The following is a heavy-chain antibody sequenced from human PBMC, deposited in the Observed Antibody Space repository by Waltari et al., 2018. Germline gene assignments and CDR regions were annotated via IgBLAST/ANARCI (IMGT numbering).Heavy chain of an antibody. D-gene: IGHD6-6*01. CDR1: GFSLSTSGMC. J-gene: IGHJ6*03. CDR2: IDWDDDK. CDR3: ARIKAARPIFDYYYYYMDV. V-gene: IGHV2-70*01. Sequence: QVTLRESGPALVKPTQTLTLTCTFSGFSLSTSGMCVSWIRQPPGKALEWLALIDWDDDKYYSTSLKTRLTISKDTSKNQVVLTMTNMDPVDTATYYCARIKAARPIFDYYYYYMDVWGKGTTVTVSS.